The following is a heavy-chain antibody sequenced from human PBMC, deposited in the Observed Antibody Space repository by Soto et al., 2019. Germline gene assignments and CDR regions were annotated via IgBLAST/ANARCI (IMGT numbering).Heavy chain of an antibody. Sequence: PGESLKISCKVSGYSFTSYWIGWVRQMPGKGLEWMGIIYPGDSDTRYSPSFQGQVTISADKSISTAYLQWSSLKASDTAMYYCARTYYYDSSGYYFDYWGQGTLVTVSS. J-gene: IGHJ4*02. CDR1: GYSFTSYW. CDR3: ARTYYYDSSGYYFDY. CDR2: IYPGDSDT. D-gene: IGHD3-22*01. V-gene: IGHV5-51*01.